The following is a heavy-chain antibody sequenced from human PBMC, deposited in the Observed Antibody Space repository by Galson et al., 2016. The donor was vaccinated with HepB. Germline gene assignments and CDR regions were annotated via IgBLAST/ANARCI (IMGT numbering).Heavy chain of an antibody. V-gene: IGHV1-18*01. Sequence: SVKVSCKASGYTFTHYGIAWVRQAPGQGFEWIGWISGNNGNTNYAQKIQDRVTMTIDTSTSTAHMELRSLKSDDTAVYYCVRDYWFDPWGQGTLVIVSS. CDR2: ISGNNGNT. CDR3: VRDYWFDP. CDR1: GYTFTHYG. J-gene: IGHJ5*02.